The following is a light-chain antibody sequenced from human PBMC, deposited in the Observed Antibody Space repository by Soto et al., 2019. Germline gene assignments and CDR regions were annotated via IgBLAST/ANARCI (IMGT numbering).Light chain of an antibody. CDR3: QQYNNWPLT. J-gene: IGKJ4*01. CDR1: QSVSNN. CDR2: GAS. Sequence: EIVMTQSPATLSVSPGESATLSCRASQSVSNNLAWYQQKPGQAPRLLIYGASARATGIPARFSGSGSGTEFTLTISSLQSEDFAVYYCQQYNNWPLTFGGGNKVEIK. V-gene: IGKV3-15*01.